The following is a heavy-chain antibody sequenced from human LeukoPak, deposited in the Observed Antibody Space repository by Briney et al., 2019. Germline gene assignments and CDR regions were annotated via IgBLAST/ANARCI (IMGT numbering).Heavy chain of an antibody. D-gene: IGHD3-3*01. J-gene: IGHJ4*02. V-gene: IGHV1-24*01. Sequence: ASVKVSCKVSGYTLTELSMHWVRQAPGKGLEWMGGFDPEDGETIYAQKFQGRVTMTEDTSTDTAYMELSSLRSEDTAVYYCATTSRAYDFWSGYPREYFDYWGQGTLVTISS. CDR2: FDPEDGET. CDR3: ATTSRAYDFWSGYPREYFDY. CDR1: GYTLTELS.